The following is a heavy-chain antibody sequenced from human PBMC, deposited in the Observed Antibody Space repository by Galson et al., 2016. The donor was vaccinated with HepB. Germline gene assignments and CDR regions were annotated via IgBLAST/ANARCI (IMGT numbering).Heavy chain of an antibody. D-gene: IGHD1-26*01. Sequence: SLRLSCAASGFTFSSYAMSWVRQSPGEGLEWVSSISSSGEHISYADSVKGWFTISRDNSKNTVSLLMSSLRADDTAIYYCAKVGFSDLDYWGQGTLVTVSS. CDR1: GFTFSSYA. CDR2: ISSSGEHI. V-gene: IGHV3-23*01. J-gene: IGHJ4*02. CDR3: AKVGFSDLDY.